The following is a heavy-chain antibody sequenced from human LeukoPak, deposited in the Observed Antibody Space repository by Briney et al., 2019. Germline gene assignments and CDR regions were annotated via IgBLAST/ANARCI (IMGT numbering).Heavy chain of an antibody. CDR2: IYYSGST. J-gene: IGHJ5*02. D-gene: IGHD6-13*01. V-gene: IGHV4-39*01. CDR1: GGSISSSSYY. Sequence: SETLSLTCTVSGGSISSSSYYWGWIRQPPGKGLEWIGSIYYSGSTYYNPSLKSRVTISVDTSKSQFSLKLSSVTAADTAVYYCARRWYSSSNNWFDPWGQGTLVTVSS. CDR3: ARRWYSSSNNWFDP.